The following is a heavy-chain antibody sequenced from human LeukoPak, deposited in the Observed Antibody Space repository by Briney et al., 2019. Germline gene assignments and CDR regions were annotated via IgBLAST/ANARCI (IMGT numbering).Heavy chain of an antibody. D-gene: IGHD3-22*01. Sequence: GGSLRLSCTASGFTFSNFWMGWVRQAPGKGLEWVANIKQDETEKFYLGSVKGRFTISRDNSKNTLYLQMNSLRAEDTAVYYCAKAPLSYDSSGPFDYWGQGTLVTVSS. CDR2: IKQDETEK. CDR3: AKAPLSYDSSGPFDY. J-gene: IGHJ4*02. CDR1: GFTFSNFW. V-gene: IGHV3-7*03.